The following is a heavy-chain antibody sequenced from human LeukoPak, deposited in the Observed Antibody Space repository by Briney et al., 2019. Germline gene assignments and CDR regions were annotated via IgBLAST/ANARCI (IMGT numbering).Heavy chain of an antibody. D-gene: IGHD1-26*01. Sequence: PSETLSLTCTVSGGSISSYYWSWIRQPPGKGLEWIGYIYYSGGTNYNPSLKSRVTISIDTSKSQFSLRVRSVTAADTAVYYCASRIVGATPYFDYWGQGTLFTVSS. CDR2: IYYSGGT. CDR3: ASRIVGATPYFDY. J-gene: IGHJ4*02. V-gene: IGHV4-59*08. CDR1: GGSISSYY.